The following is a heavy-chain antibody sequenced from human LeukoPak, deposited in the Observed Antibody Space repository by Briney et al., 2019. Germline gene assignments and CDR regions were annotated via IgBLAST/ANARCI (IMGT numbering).Heavy chain of an antibody. CDR2: ISPSGDKT. J-gene: IGHJ4*02. CDR3: ARWGSSSGNVVPNLDY. D-gene: IGHD3-22*01. Sequence: ASVKVSCKASGYIFSTYGINWVRQAPGQGLEWLGLISPSGDKTWNAQKFQGRVTITRNTSISTAYMELSSLRSEDTAVYYCARWGSSSGNVVPNLDYWGQGTLVTVSS. CDR1: GYIFSTYG. V-gene: IGHV1-8*03.